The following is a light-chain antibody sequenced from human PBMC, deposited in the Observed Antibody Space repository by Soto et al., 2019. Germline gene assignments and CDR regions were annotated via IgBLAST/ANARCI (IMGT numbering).Light chain of an antibody. CDR1: SRDVGGYNS. V-gene: IGLV2-14*01. CDR3: SSFTSSITYD. Sequence: QSVLTQPASVSGSPGQSITISCTGTSRDVGGYNSVSWYRQDPGKAPTLMIYDVTNRPSGVSNRFSGSKSGNTASLTISGLQAEDEADYYCSSFTSSITYDFGTGTKVTVL. CDR2: DVT. J-gene: IGLJ1*01.